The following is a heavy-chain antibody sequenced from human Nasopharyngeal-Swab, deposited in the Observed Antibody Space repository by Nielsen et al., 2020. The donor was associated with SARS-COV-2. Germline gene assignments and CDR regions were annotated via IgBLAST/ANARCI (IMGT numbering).Heavy chain of an antibody. D-gene: IGHD2/OR15-2a*01. CDR3: ARGNIATQYYYYGMDV. J-gene: IGHJ6*02. CDR2: INTNTGNP. V-gene: IGHV7-4-1*02. Sequence: ASVKVSCKASGYTFTSYAMNWVRQAPGQGLEWMGWINTNTGNPTYAQGFTGRFVFSLDTSVSTAYLQISSLKAEDTAVYYCARGNIATQYYYYGMDVWGQGTTVTVSS. CDR1: GYTFTSYA.